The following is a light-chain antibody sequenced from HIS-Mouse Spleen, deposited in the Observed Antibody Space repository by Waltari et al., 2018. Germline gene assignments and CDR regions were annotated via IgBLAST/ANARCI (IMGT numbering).Light chain of an antibody. Sequence: SYELTQPPSVSVSPGQTARITSSGDALPKKYAYWYQQKSGQAPGLVIYEDSKRPSGIPERFSGSSSGTMATLTISGAQVADEADYYCYSTDSSGNHRVFGGGTKLTVL. CDR1: ALPKKY. CDR2: EDS. J-gene: IGLJ2*01. CDR3: YSTDSSGNHRV. V-gene: IGLV3-10*01.